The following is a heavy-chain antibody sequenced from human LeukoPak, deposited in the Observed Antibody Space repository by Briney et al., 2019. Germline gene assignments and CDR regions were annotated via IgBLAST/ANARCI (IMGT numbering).Heavy chain of an antibody. CDR3: ARDKDYGVYFDY. J-gene: IGHJ4*02. V-gene: IGHV3-20*04. D-gene: IGHD4-17*01. CDR1: GFTFDDYG. CDR2: ISWNGGIQ. Sequence: GGSLRLSCAASGFTFDDYGMNWVRQTPGKGLEWVCGISWNGGIQGYADSVGGRFTISRDNAKNSLYLQMNSLRAEDTALYYCARDKDYGVYFDYWGQGTLVTVSS.